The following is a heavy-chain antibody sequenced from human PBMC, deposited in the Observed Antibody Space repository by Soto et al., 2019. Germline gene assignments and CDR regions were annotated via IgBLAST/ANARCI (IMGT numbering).Heavy chain of an antibody. D-gene: IGHD3-22*01. J-gene: IGHJ4*02. V-gene: IGHV1-2*02. CDR2: IKPNSGGT. CDR3: ARGYYDSSGPRDY. CDR1: GYTFTGYY. Sequence: VASVKVSCKASGYTFTGYYMHWVLQAPGQGLEWMGWIKPNSGGTNYAQKFQGRVTMTRDTSISTAYMELSRLRSDDTAVYYCARGYYDSSGPRDYWGQGTLVTVSS.